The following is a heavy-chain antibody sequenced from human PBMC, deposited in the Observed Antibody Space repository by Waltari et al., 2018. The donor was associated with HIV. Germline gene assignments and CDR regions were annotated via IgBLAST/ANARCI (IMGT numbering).Heavy chain of an antibody. CDR1: GYTFTSYD. V-gene: IGHV1-8*01. J-gene: IGHJ6*02. D-gene: IGHD3-10*01. CDR2: MNPNSGNT. CDR3: ARVCRVRGPSCPGMDV. Sequence: QVQLVQSGAEVKKPGASVKVSCKASGYTFTSYDINWVRQATGQGLEWMGWMNPNSGNTGYAQKFQGRVTMTRNTSISTAYMELSSLRSEDTAVYYCARVCRVRGPSCPGMDVWGQGTTVTVSS.